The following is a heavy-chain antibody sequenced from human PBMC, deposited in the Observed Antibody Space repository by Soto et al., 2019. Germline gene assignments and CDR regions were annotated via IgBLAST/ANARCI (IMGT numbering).Heavy chain of an antibody. J-gene: IGHJ5*02. V-gene: IGHV4-4*02. Sequence: QVQLQESGPGLVKPSGTLSLTCGVSGDSITNNYWCSWVRQPPGKGLEWIGEIYHTGNINYSPSLKSRVTISLDKFKNQFFLKLSSVTAADTAVYYCATRPAADWFDPWGQGTLVSVSS. D-gene: IGHD2-2*01. CDR1: GDSITNNYW. CDR3: ATRPAADWFDP. CDR2: IYHTGNI.